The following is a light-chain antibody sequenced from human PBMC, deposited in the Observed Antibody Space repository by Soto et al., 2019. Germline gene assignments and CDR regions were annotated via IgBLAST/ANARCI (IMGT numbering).Light chain of an antibody. V-gene: IGKV3D-15*01. CDR1: QSVDSN. CDR2: GAS. CDR3: QQDDSWPLT. J-gene: IGKJ4*01. Sequence: EIVMTQSPGTLSVSTGEGATLSCRASQSVDSNLAWYQQKPGQAPRLLIYGASTRATGIPDRFRGSGSGTEFTLTISSLQSEVFAVDYCQQDDSWPLTVGGGNKVEIK.